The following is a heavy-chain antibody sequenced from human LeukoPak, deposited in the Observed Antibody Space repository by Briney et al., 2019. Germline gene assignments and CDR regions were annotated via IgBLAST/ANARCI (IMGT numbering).Heavy chain of an antibody. D-gene: IGHD2-2*01. CDR3: ARDRVEYQQSNYYYGMDV. Sequence: PGGSLRLSCAVSTFTVSSNYMSWVRQAPGKGLEWISVIYSSGNTYYADSAKGRFTISRDNSENTVYLQMNSLRAEDTAIYYCARDRVEYQQSNYYYGMDVWGQGTTVTVSS. J-gene: IGHJ6*02. V-gene: IGHV3-66*01. CDR1: TFTVSSNY. CDR2: IYSSGNT.